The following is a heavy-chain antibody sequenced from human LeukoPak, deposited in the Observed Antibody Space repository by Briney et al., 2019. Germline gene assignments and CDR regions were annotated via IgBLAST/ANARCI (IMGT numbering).Heavy chain of an antibody. CDR2: ISGSGGST. CDR3: AKDFQDESDFNNDYGDYEVLGGMDV. CDR1: GFSFSDDA. Sequence: GGSLRLSWAASGFSFSDDAMSWVRQAPGKGLEWVSAISGSGGSTYYADSVKGRFTISRDNSKNTLYLQMNSLRAEDTAVYYCAKDFQDESDFNNDYGDYEVLGGMDVWGQGTTVTVSS. V-gene: IGHV3-23*01. D-gene: IGHD4-17*01. J-gene: IGHJ6*02.